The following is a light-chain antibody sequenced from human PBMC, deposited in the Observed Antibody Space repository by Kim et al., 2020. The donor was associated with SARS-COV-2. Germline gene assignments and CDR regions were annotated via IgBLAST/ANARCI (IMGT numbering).Light chain of an antibody. J-gene: IGKJ1*01. CDR2: DAS. CDR1: QTVSRQ. V-gene: IGKV3-15*01. Sequence: SVSPGEGATLSCRASQTVSRQLAWYQQKPGQTPRLLIYDASTRATGIPARFSGSGSGTEFTLTISSLQSEDFAVYYCQQYNNRPRTFGQGTKLEI. CDR3: QQYNNRPRT.